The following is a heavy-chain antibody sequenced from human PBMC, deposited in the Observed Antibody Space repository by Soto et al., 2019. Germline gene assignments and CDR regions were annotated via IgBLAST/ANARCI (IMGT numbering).Heavy chain of an antibody. Sequence: SETMSLTCAVSGGSISSGGYSWSWLRQPPGKGLEWIGYIYHSGGTHYNPSLKSRVTISVDMSKNQFSLNLRSVTAADTAMYYCARDRRDYGANWYDPWGQGTLVTVSS. V-gene: IGHV4-30-2*01. CDR3: ARDRRDYGANWYDP. D-gene: IGHD3-16*01. J-gene: IGHJ5*02. CDR1: GGSISSGGYS. CDR2: IYHSGGT.